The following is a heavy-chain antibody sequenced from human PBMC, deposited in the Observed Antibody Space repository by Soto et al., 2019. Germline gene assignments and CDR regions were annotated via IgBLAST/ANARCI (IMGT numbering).Heavy chain of an antibody. V-gene: IGHV1-18*01. J-gene: IGHJ6*03. CDR3: SRGRRLVGYFYYYLDV. D-gene: IGHD6-6*01. CDR1: GYTFTNYG. Sequence: QVQLLQSGAEVKKPGASVKVSCKASGYTFTNYGITWVRQAPGQGLEWMGWISAYNGDTHYTQRLQGRVTMTTDTPTSTAYMALRGLRSEDTAVYYWSRGRRLVGYFYYYLDVWGKGTTVTVSS. CDR2: ISAYNGDT.